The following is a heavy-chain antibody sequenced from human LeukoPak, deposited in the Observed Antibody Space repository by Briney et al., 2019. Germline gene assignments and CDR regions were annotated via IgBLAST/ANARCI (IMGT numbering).Heavy chain of an antibody. V-gene: IGHV4-39*07. J-gene: IGHJ6*03. D-gene: IGHD2-2*01. CDR3: ARFQRSYCYYYMDV. CDR1: GGSISSGSYY. CDR2: VYYSGST. Sequence: SETLSLTCTVSGGSISSGSYYWGWVRHPPGKGLGWIGSVYYSGSTYYNPSLKGRVTISVGTSKNQFSLKLSSVAPPDTAVYFCARFQRSYCYYYMDVWGKGTTVTVSS.